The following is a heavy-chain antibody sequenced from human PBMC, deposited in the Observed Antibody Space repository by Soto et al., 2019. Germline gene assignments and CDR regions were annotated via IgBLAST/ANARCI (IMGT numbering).Heavy chain of an antibody. D-gene: IGHD1-1*01. CDR3: ARGGYGDY. CDR1: GYAFTTYG. V-gene: IGHV1-18*01. J-gene: IGHJ4*02. CDR2: ISAHNGNT. Sequence: QVHLVQSGAEVKKPGASVKVSCKGSGYAFTTYGITWVRQAPGQGLEWMGWISAHNGNTNYAQKLQGRVTVTRDTATRTAYMELRSRRSGDPAVYYCARGGYGDYWGQGAVVTVSS.